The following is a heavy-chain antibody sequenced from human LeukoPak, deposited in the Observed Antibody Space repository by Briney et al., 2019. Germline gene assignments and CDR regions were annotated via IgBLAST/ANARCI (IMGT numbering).Heavy chain of an antibody. Sequence: PSETLSLTCTVSGGSVSSSTYYWGWNRQPPGKGLEWIGSIFYSGSTSYNPSLKSRVTISVDSSKNQFSLKLSSVTAADTAVYYCAITAAYSSSWFYFDLWGQGSLVTVSS. CDR1: GGSVSSSTYY. D-gene: IGHD6-13*01. V-gene: IGHV4-39*01. CDR2: IFYSGST. CDR3: AITAAYSSSWFYFDL. J-gene: IGHJ4*02.